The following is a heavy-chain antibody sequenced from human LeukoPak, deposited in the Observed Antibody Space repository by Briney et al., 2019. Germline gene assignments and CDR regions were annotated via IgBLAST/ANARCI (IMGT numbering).Heavy chain of an antibody. CDR3: ARRSYNRFDP. J-gene: IGHJ5*02. V-gene: IGHV4-39*01. Sequence: SETLSLTCTVSGGSISSSSYYWGWIRQPPGKGLEWIGSIYYSGSTYYNPSLKSRVTISVDTSKNQFSLKLSSVTAADTAVYYCARRSYNRFDPWGQGTLVTVSS. CDR1: GGSISSSSYY. CDR2: IYYSGST.